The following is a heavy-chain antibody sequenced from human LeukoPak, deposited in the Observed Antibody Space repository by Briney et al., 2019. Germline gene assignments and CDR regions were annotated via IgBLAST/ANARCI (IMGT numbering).Heavy chain of an antibody. CDR1: GPSVSSASYY. Sequence: SQTLSLTCTVSGPSVSSASYYCSWLRQPPWNGLEWIGYIYYSETTNYNPSLKSRVTISVDTSKNQFSLKLSSVTAADAAVYYCASHFTGYLGNWFDPCGQGTVVIVSS. J-gene: IGHJ5*02. CDR3: ASHFTGYLGNWFDP. CDR2: IYYSETT. D-gene: IGHD3-9*01. V-gene: IGHV4-61*01.